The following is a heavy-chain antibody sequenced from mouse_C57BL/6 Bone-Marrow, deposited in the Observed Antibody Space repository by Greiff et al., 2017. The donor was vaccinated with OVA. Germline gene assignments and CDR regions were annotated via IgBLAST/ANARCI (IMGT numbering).Heavy chain of an antibody. CDR1: GYTFTDYY. CDR3: ARSSRLYYGRIRWFAY. V-gene: IGHV1-26*01. Sequence: EVQLQQSGPELVKPGASAKISCKASGYTFTDYYMNWVKQSHGKSLEWIGDINPNNGGTSYNQKFKGKATLTVDKSSSTAYMELRSLTSEDSAVYYCARSSRLYYGRIRWFAYWGQGTLVTVSA. CDR2: INPNNGGT. D-gene: IGHD2-1*01. J-gene: IGHJ3*01.